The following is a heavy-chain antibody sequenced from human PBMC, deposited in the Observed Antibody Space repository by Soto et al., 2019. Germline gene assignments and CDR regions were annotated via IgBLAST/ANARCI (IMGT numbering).Heavy chain of an antibody. CDR2: ITWNSGSV. CDR3: AKASTRTMVRGVVKDY. D-gene: IGHD3-10*01. CDR1: VGKFDDSA. V-gene: IGHV3-9*01. J-gene: IGHJ4*02. Sequence: LPLSCAVSVGKFDDSAIHSFRQVAGEGPEWVSGITWNSGSVAYADSVKGRFTISRDNAKNSLFLQMNSVRAEDTALYYCAKASTRTMVRGVVKDYWGQGTLVTVSS.